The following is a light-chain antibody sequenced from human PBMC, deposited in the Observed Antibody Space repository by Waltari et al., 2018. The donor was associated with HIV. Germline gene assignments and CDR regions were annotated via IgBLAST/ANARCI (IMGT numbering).Light chain of an antibody. J-gene: IGLJ1*01. V-gene: IGLV3-21*04. CDR2: YDS. CDR3: QVWDSSSDAYV. CDR1: NIGSKS. Sequence: SYMLAQQPSFSVAPGKTARTTCGRTNIGSKSVPSYQQKPGQAPVVVIYYDSDRPSGIPGRFSGSNSGNTATLTISRVEAGDEADYYCQVWDSSSDAYVFGTGTKVTVL.